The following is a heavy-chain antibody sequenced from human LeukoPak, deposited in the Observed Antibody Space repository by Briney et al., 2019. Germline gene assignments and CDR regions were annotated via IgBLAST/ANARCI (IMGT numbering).Heavy chain of an antibody. CDR3: ARGPGGCSGGGCYHDY. J-gene: IGHJ4*02. Sequence: ASVKVSCKTSGYTFSTYDISWVRQAPGQGLEWMGWINTHTGSTKYVQNLQGRVTMTTDTSTSTAYMELRSLGSDDTAVYYCARGPGGCSGGGCYHDYWGQGNLVIVSS. CDR1: GYTFSTYD. CDR2: INTHTGST. D-gene: IGHD2-15*01. V-gene: IGHV1-18*01.